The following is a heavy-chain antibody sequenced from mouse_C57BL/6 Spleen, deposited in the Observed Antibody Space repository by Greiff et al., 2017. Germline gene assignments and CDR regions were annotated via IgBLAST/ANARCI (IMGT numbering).Heavy chain of an antibody. D-gene: IGHD2-5*01. V-gene: IGHV1-42*01. CDR2: INPSTGGT. Sequence: DVKLQESGPELVKPGASVKISCKASGYSFTGYYMNWVKQSPEKSLEWIGEINPSTGGTTYNQKFKAKATLTVDKSSSTAYMQLKSLTSEDSAVYYCAREGYSNYEGFFDYWGQGTTLTVSS. CDR3: AREGYSNYEGFFDY. J-gene: IGHJ2*01. CDR1: GYSFTGYY.